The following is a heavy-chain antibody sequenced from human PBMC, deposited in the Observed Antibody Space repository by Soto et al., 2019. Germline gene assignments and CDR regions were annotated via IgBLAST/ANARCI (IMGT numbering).Heavy chain of an antibody. D-gene: IGHD2-21*01. CDR1: GFTFTNAW. V-gene: IGHV3-15*01. J-gene: IGHJ4*02. CDR2: IKSKTDGETT. Sequence: PGGSLRLSCAASGFTFTNAWMSWVRPGPGKGMEWVGRIKSKTDGETTDYAAPVKGRFTISRGDSKNTVFLHMNSLQIEDTAVYYCALRVVEVPSDILIFFNSWGQGPLVTVSS. CDR3: ALRVVEVPSDILIFFNS.